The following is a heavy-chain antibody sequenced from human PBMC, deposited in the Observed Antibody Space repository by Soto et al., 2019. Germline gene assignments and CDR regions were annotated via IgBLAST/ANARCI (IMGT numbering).Heavy chain of an antibody. J-gene: IGHJ4*02. CDR3: ASSLINYYASSGPFDY. CDR2: IYYSGST. V-gene: IGHV4-59*01. Sequence: NPSETLSLTCTVSGGSISSYYWSWIRQPPGKGLEWIGYIYYSGSTNYNPSLNSRVTISVDTSKNQFSLKLSSVTAADTAVYYCASSLINYYASSGPFDYWGQGTLVTVSS. CDR1: GGSISSYY. D-gene: IGHD3-22*01.